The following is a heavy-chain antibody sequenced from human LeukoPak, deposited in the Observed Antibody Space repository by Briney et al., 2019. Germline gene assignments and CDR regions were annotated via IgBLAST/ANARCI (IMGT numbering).Heavy chain of an antibody. Sequence: GGSLRLSCAAPGFTFSSYAMSWVRQAPGKGLEWVSAISGSGGSTYYADSVKGRFTISRDNAKNSLYLQMNSLRAEDTAVYYCARDLALYQLLFGRAFDIWGQGTMVTVSS. CDR1: GFTFSSYA. CDR2: ISGSGGST. CDR3: ARDLALYQLLFGRAFDI. D-gene: IGHD2-2*01. J-gene: IGHJ3*02. V-gene: IGHV3-23*01.